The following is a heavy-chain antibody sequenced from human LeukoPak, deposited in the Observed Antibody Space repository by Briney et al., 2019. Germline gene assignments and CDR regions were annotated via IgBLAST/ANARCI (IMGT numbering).Heavy chain of an antibody. CDR1: GGAISSYY. D-gene: IGHD6-19*01. CDR2: IYYSGST. Sequence: SETLSLTCTVSGGAISSYYWSWIRQPPGKGLEWLGYIYYSGSTNYNPSLKSRATISVDTSKNQFSLKLSSVTAADTAVYYCARGYSSGWSHYFDYWGQGTLVTVSS. V-gene: IGHV4-59*01. CDR3: ARGYSSGWSHYFDY. J-gene: IGHJ4*02.